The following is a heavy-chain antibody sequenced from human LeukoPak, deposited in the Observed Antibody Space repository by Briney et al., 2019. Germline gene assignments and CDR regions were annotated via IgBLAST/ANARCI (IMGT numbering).Heavy chain of an antibody. CDR1: GFNLNSYA. CDR2: IRHDEANS. CDR3: AKEYTPSSPLGELDS. Sequence: PGGSLRLSCAVSGFNLNSYAMHWVRQAPGKGLKWVAVIRHDEANSFYADSVQGRFTFSRDTSKKLLYLQMNSLRVEDTAVYYCAKEYTPSSPLGELDSWGQGTLVTVYS. J-gene: IGHJ4*02. D-gene: IGHD6-6*01. V-gene: IGHV3-30*02.